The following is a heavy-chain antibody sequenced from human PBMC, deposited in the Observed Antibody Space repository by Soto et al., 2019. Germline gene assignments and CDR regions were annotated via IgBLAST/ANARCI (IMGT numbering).Heavy chain of an antibody. CDR3: ARDINSSSLGPFDY. Sequence: GGSLRLSCAASGFTVSSNYMSWVRQAPGKGLEWVSVIYSGGSTYYADSVKGRFTISRDNAKNSLYLQMNSLRAEDTAVYYCARDINSSSLGPFDYWGQGTLVTVSS. J-gene: IGHJ4*02. CDR1: GFTVSSNY. D-gene: IGHD6-6*01. CDR2: IYSGGST. V-gene: IGHV3-66*01.